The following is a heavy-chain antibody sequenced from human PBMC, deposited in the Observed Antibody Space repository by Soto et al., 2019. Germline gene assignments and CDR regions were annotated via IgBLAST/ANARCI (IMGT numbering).Heavy chain of an antibody. CDR2: ISYDGSNK. D-gene: IGHD3-22*01. J-gene: IGHJ4*02. CDR1: GFTFSNYA. Sequence: GGSLRLSCAPSGFTFSNYAMHWVRQAPGKGLEWVAVISYDGSNKYYADSVKGRFTISRDNSKNTLYLQMNSLRAEDTAVYYCARDYDSSGYPRYYFDYWGQGTLVTVSS. CDR3: ARDYDSSGYPRYYFDY. V-gene: IGHV3-30-3*01.